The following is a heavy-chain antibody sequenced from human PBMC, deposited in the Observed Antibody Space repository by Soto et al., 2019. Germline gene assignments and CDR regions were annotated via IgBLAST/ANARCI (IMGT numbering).Heavy chain of an antibody. CDR2: ISTYSGDT. D-gene: IGHD5-12*01. V-gene: IGHV1-18*01. J-gene: IGHJ5*02. CDR1: GYTFFTYD. CDR3: ARHHGPTTSENWFDP. Sequence: QVHLVQSGVEVKTPGASVTVSCQASGYTFFTYDISWVRQAPGQGLEWMGWISTYSGDTKYAQKFQGRVTMTTDTSTTTAYLELSSLRSDATAVYYSARHHGPTTSENWFDPWGQGTLVTVSS.